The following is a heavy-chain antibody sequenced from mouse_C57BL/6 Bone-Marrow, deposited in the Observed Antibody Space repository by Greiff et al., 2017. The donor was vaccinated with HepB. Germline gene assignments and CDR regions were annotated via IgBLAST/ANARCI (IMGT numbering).Heavy chain of an antibody. D-gene: IGHD2-4*01. CDR2: IYPRDGST. J-gene: IGHJ4*01. Sequence: VMLVESGPELVKPGASVKLSCKASGYTFTSYDINWVKQRPGQGLEWIGWIYPRDGSTKYNEKFKGKATLTVGTSSSTAYMELHRLTSEDSAVYFCARSGIYDYDVAMDYWGQGTSVTVSS. V-gene: IGHV1-85*01. CDR1: GYTFTSYD. CDR3: ARSGIYDYDVAMDY.